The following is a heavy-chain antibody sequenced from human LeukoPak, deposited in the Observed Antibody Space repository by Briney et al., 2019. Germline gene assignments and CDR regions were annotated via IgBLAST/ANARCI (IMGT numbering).Heavy chain of an antibody. CDR2: ISSSSSYI. CDR1: GFTFSSYS. Sequence: PGGSLRLSCAASGFTFSSYSMNWVRQAPGKGLEWVSSISSSSSYIYYADSVKGRFTISRDNAKNSLYLQMNSLRAEDTAVYYCARDADPDGYKGGYYFDYWGQGTLVTVSS. V-gene: IGHV3-21*01. J-gene: IGHJ4*02. CDR3: ARDADPDGYKGGYYFDY. D-gene: IGHD5-24*01.